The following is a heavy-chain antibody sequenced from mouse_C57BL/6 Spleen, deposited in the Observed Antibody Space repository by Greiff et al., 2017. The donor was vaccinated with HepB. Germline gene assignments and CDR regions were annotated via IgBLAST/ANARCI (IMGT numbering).Heavy chain of an antibody. V-gene: IGHV14-4*01. CDR3: TTSDYGLYYFDY. Sequence: VQLQQSGAELVRPGASVKLSCTASGFNIKDDYMHWVKQRPEQGLEWIGWIDPENGDTEYASKFQGKATITADTSSNTAYLQLSSLTSEDTAVYYCTTSDYGLYYFDYWGQGTTLTVSS. D-gene: IGHD1-1*02. CDR1: GFNIKDDY. CDR2: IDPENGDT. J-gene: IGHJ2*01.